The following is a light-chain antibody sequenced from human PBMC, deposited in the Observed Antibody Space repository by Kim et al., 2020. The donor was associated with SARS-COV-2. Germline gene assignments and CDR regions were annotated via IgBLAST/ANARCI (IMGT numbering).Light chain of an antibody. CDR2: DVT. CDR1: SSDVGVYNY. Sequence: QSALTQPASVSGSPGQSITISCTGTSSDVGVYNYVSWYQQHPGKAPKLMIYDVTDRPSGVSNRFSGSKSGNTASLTISGLQAEDEADYYCSSYTGRDTLVFGGGTQLTVL. CDR3: SSYTGRDTLV. J-gene: IGLJ2*01. V-gene: IGLV2-14*03.